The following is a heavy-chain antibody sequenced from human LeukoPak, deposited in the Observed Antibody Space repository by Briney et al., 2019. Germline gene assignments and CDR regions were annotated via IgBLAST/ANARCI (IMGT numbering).Heavy chain of an antibody. J-gene: IGHJ3*01. CDR1: GYTFTYRY. V-gene: IGHV1-3*03. CDR2: ISVGRGDS. Sequence: ASVKVSCKASGYTFTYRYLHWVRQAPGQALEWMGWISVGRGDSKCSQEFQGRVTLTRDTSATTAYLEVSSLRPEDMAVYYCARERGIRDAFDFWGQGTMVTVSS. CDR3: ARERGIRDAFDF. D-gene: IGHD1-14*01.